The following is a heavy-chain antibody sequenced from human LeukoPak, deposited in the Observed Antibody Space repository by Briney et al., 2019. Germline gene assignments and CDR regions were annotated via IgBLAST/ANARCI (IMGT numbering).Heavy chain of an antibody. CDR2: ISAYNGNT. CDR1: GYTFTSYG. Sequence: ASVKVSCKASGYTFTSYGISWVRQAPGQGLEWMGWISAYNGNTNNAQKLQVRVTMTTDTSTSTAYMELRSLRPDDTAVYYCARGYCSSTSCYLFDYWGQGTLVTVSS. D-gene: IGHD2-2*01. V-gene: IGHV1-18*01. J-gene: IGHJ4*02. CDR3: ARGYCSSTSCYLFDY.